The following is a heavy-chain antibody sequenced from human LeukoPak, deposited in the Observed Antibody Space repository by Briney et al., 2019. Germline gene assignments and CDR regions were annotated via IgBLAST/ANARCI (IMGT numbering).Heavy chain of an antibody. CDR1: RFTFSSYA. V-gene: IGHV3-23*01. Sequence: GGSLRLSCAASRFTFSSYAMSWVRQAPGKGLEWVSAISGSGGSTYYADSVKGRVTISRDNSNNTLYLRMNSLRAEDTAVYYCAKVIYTTGWSYFDNWGQGTLFTVSS. CDR3: AKVIYTTGWSYFDN. D-gene: IGHD6-19*01. J-gene: IGHJ4*02. CDR2: ISGSGGST.